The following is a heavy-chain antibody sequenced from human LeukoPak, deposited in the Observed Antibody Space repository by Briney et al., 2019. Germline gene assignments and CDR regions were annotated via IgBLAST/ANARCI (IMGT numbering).Heavy chain of an antibody. J-gene: IGHJ6*03. Sequence: SVKVSCKASGGTFRSYVITWVRQAPGHGLEWMGGITPIFGTTNYAQRFQGRVTITADKSTTTAYMELTSLRSEDTAVYYCARNPGETRGYSYGPNYYYYYMDVWGKGTTVTVSS. V-gene: IGHV1-69*06. CDR2: ITPIFGTT. CDR3: ARNPGETRGYSYGPNYYYYYMDV. D-gene: IGHD5-18*01. CDR1: GGTFRSYV.